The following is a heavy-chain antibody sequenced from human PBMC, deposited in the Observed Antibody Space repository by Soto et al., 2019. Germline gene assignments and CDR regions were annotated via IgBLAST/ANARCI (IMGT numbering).Heavy chain of an antibody. D-gene: IGHD1-1*01. CDR3: ASPRLSSDGTTPIDY. Sequence: PGGSLRLSCAASGFIFSRYNMHWVRQAPGKGLEWLSYISRSGTTMYYADSVKGRFTISRDNSKNTLYLQMNSLRAEDTAVYYCASPRLSSDGTTPIDYWGQGTLVTVS. V-gene: IGHV3-48*01. J-gene: IGHJ4*02. CDR1: GFIFSRYN. CDR2: ISRSGTTM.